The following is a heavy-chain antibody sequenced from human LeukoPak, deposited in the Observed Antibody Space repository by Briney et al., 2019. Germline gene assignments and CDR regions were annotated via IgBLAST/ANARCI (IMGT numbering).Heavy chain of an antibody. CDR3: AREAVAGTCFDY. Sequence: PSETLSLTCTASGDSISSYYWRWIRQPPGKGLEWMGHIYYSGSTTYNPPNKSRVTTSIDTSNNHSSRKLISMATADTPPYYCAREAVAGTCFDYWGQGTLVTVSS. CDR2: IYYSGST. CDR1: GDSISSYY. J-gene: IGHJ4*02. V-gene: IGHV4-59*01. D-gene: IGHD6-19*01.